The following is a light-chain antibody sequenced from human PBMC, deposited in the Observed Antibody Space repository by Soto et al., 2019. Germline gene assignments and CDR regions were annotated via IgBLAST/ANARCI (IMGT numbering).Light chain of an antibody. J-gene: IGKJ4*01. V-gene: IGKV3-20*01. CDR1: QDVDSHF. CDR3: DHYYSSCT. Sequence: EIVLTQSPGTLSLSPGERATLSCRASQDVDSHFLAWYQQRPGQAPRLLLYGSSRRATGIPDRFSGSGSGTDFALSVCRVVRGDIAVDVGDHYYSSCTFGGRTMVEGK. CDR2: GSS.